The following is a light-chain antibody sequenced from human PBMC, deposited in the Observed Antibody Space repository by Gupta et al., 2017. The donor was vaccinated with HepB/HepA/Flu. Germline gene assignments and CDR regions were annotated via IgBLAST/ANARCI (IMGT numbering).Light chain of an antibody. V-gene: IGKV1-39*01. Sequence: DIQMTQSPSSLSASVGDRVTITCRASQSISSYLNWYQQKPGKAPKLLIYAASSLQSGVPSRFSGSGSGTDFTLTISRLQPEDFATYYCQQCDSTPCIFGQGTKLEIK. CDR3: QQCDSTPCI. J-gene: IGKJ2*02. CDR1: QSISSY. CDR2: AAS.